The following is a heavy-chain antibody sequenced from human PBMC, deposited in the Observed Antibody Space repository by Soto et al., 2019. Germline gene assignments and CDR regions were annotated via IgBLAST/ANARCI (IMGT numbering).Heavy chain of an antibody. Sequence: GGSLRLSCAASGFIFSSYGMHWVRQVPGKGLERVAFIWDDGSQKHYADSVKGRFTISRGNAENTLSLQMNSLRAEDTAVYYCARDQSFGSRTTSYFYTMDVWGQGTTVTVSS. V-gene: IGHV3-33*01. CDR2: IWDDGSQK. D-gene: IGHD3-10*01. CDR1: GFIFSSYG. J-gene: IGHJ6*02. CDR3: ARDQSFGSRTTSYFYTMDV.